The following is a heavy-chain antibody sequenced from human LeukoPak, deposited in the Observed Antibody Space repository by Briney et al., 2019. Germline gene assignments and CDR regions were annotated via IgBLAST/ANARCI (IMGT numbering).Heavy chain of an antibody. CDR2: INPNRGGT. V-gene: IGHV1-2*02. D-gene: IGHD3-9*01. CDR1: GSSFTDFY. Sequence: ASVKVSCKPSGSSFTDFYMHWVRQAPGQGFGWLEWINPNRGGTSSAQKFQGRVTMTRDTSISTVYMEVSWLTSDDTAIYYCARADRLHGGPYLTGPWGQGTLVTVSS. J-gene: IGHJ5*02. CDR3: ARADRLHGGPYLTGP.